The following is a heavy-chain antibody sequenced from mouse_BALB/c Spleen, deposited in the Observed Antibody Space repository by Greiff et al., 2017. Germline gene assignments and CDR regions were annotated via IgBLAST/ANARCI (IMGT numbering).Heavy chain of an antibody. D-gene: IGHD1-1*01. CDR3: ARGYYGSSYGCYFDY. J-gene: IGHJ2*01. V-gene: IGHV3-8*02. Sequence: EVQLVESGPSLVKPSQTLSLTCSVTGDSITCGYWNWIRKFPGNKLEYMGYISYSGSTYYNPSLKSRISITRDTSKNQYYLQLNSVTTEDTATYYCARGYYGSSYGCYFDYWGQGTTLTVSS. CDR2: ISYSGST. CDR1: GDSITCGY.